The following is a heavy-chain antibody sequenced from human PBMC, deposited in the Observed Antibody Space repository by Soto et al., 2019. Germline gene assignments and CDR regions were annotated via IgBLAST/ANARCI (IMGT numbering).Heavy chain of an antibody. V-gene: IGHV4-61*01. CDR2: IASSGST. J-gene: IGHJ4*02. D-gene: IGHD2-21*01. CDR1: GDSVSSDSYY. Sequence: KPSETLSLTCTVSGDSVSSDSYYWTWIRQPPGKGLEWIGYIASSGSTKYNPSLKSRVTISRDTSSNQFSLELTSVTAADTAIYYCARDIRGXSRAFDYWGQGTLVTVSS. CDR3: ARDIRGXSRAFDY.